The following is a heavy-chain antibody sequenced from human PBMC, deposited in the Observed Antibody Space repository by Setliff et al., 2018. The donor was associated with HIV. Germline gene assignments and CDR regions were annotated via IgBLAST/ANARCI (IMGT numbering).Heavy chain of an antibody. CDR3: ARQIETYYYASSGYPAYFDY. Sequence: LSLTCTVSGGSISSSSYYWGWIRQPPGKGLEWIGSIYYSGSTYYNPSLKSRVTISLDTSKNQFSLKLSSVTAADTAMYYCARQIETYYYASSGYPAYFDYWGQGTLVTVSS. V-gene: IGHV4-39*01. CDR1: GGSISSSSYY. J-gene: IGHJ4*02. CDR2: IYYSGST. D-gene: IGHD3-22*01.